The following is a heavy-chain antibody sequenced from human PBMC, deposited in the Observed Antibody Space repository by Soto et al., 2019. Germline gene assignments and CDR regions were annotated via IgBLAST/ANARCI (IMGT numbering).Heavy chain of an antibody. Sequence: PGGSLRLSCAASGFTFSSYGMHWVRQAPGKGLEWVAVIWYDGSNKYYADSVKGRFTISRDNSKNTLYLQMNSLRAEDTAVYYCARDFDYGDYVGVWEYWGQGTLVTVSS. D-gene: IGHD4-17*01. CDR1: GFTFSSYG. CDR2: IWYDGSNK. V-gene: IGHV3-33*01. CDR3: ARDFDYGDYVGVWEY. J-gene: IGHJ4*02.